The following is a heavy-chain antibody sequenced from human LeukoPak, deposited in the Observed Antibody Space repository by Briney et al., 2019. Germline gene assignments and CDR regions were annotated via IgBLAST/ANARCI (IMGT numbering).Heavy chain of an antibody. J-gene: IGHJ3*01. CDR1: GFTFSSYW. CDR2: IKQDGSEK. V-gene: IGHV3-7*04. Sequence: GGSLRLSCAASGFTFSSYWMTWVRQAPGKGLEWVANIKQDGSEKYYVDSVKGRFTISRDNAKNSLYLQMNSVRAEDTAVYYCAKEIDGFDVWGQGTLVTVSS. CDR3: AKEIDGFDV.